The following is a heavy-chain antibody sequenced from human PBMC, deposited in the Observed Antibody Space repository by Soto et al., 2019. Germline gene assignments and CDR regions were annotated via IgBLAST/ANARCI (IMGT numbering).Heavy chain of an antibody. V-gene: IGHV1-46*01. J-gene: IGHJ4*02. CDR2: INPNGGST. CDR3: VRDLLAANY. D-gene: IGHD2-15*01. CDR1: GYTFTSSY. Sequence: QVQLVQSGAELKKPGASVKLSCKASGYTFTSSYVHWVRQAPGQGLEWVAIINPNGGSTNYAQEFQGRVTVTRDTSTSTVFMELSSLHSDDTAVYYCVRDLLAANYWGQGTLVTVSS.